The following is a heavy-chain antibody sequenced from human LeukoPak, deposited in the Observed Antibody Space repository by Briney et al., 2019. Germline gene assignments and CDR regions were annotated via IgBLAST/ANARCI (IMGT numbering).Heavy chain of an antibody. V-gene: IGHV3-30*18. Sequence: GGSLRLSCAASGFTFSSYGMHWVRQAPGKGLEWVAVISYDGSNKYYADSVKGRFTISRDNSKNTLYLQMNSLRAEDTAVYYCAKDLVDTAMPCDYWGQGTLVTVSS. CDR2: ISYDGSNK. CDR1: GFTFSSYG. D-gene: IGHD5-18*01. CDR3: AKDLVDTAMPCDY. J-gene: IGHJ4*02.